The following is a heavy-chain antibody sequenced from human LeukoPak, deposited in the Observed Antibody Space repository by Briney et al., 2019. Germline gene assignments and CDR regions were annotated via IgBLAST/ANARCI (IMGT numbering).Heavy chain of an antibody. J-gene: IGHJ6*03. Sequence: PGGSLRLSCAASGFTFSSYAMSWVRQAPGKGLEWVSTLSYNGDNTYYADSVKGRFTISRDSSRNTLYLQINSLRAEDTAVYYCAKRGNSDYYYMDVWGKGTTVTVSS. D-gene: IGHD5-12*01. CDR2: LSYNGDNT. V-gene: IGHV3-23*01. CDR1: GFTFSSYA. CDR3: AKRGNSDYYYMDV.